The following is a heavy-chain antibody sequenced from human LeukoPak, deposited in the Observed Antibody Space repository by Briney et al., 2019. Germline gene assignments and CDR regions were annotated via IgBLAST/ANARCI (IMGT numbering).Heavy chain of an antibody. CDR3: ARDLHIDGRPEGRDY. V-gene: IGHV1-46*01. CDR1: GYTFTNYY. D-gene: IGHD3-10*01. CDR2: INPSGGST. Sequence: ASVKVSCKASGYTFTNYYMHWVRQAPGQGFEWMGIINPSGGSTTYAQKFQGRVTMTRDTSTSTVYMELSGLRSEDTAVYYCARDLHIDGRPEGRDYWGQGTLVTVSS. J-gene: IGHJ4*02.